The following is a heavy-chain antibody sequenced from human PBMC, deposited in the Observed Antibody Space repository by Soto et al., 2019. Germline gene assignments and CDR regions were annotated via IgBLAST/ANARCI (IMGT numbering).Heavy chain of an antibody. CDR3: AKLPVLHLGESYFDY. CDR2: ISGSGGST. J-gene: IGHJ4*02. D-gene: IGHD3-16*01. CDR1: GFTFSSYA. V-gene: IGHV3-23*01. Sequence: EVQLLESGGGLVQPGGSLRLSCAASGFTFSSYAMSWVRQAPGKGLEWVSAISGSGGSTYYADSVKGRFTISRDNSKNTLYLQMNSLRAEDTAVNYCAKLPVLHLGESYFDYWGQGTLVTVSS.